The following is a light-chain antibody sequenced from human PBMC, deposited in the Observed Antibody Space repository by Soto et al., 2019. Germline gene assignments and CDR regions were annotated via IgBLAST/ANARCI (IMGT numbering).Light chain of an antibody. CDR2: AAS. Sequence: EIVLTQSPGTLSLSPGERATLSCRASQSVDSTYLAWYQHKPGQPPRLLIYAASSRATGIPDRFSGSGSGTHFPLPNSRLDPEDFAVFYCNKNNTSLYFFGGGP. CDR1: QSVDSTY. CDR3: NKNNTSLYF. J-gene: IGKJ2*01. V-gene: IGKV3-20*01.